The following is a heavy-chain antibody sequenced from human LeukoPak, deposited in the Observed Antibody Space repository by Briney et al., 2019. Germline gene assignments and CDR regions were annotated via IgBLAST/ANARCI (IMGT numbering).Heavy chain of an antibody. CDR2: IDHSGRT. CDR1: GGSFSGYY. J-gene: IGHJ4*02. Sequence: SETLSLTCAVYGGSFSGYYWSWIRQPPGKGLEWIAEIDHSGRTNFNRSLKSRITISVDTSKKHFSLKLSSVTAADTAVYYCAKKGLTKPLSVAVDFDSWGQGTLVTVSS. D-gene: IGHD6-19*01. V-gene: IGHV4-34*01. CDR3: AKKGLTKPLSVAVDFDS.